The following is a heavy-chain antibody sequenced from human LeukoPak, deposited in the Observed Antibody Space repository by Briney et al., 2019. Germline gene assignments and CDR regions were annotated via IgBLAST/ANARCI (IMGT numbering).Heavy chain of an antibody. CDR1: GGSISSNNW. D-gene: IGHD2-2*01. J-gene: IGHJ6*02. CDR2: IYHSGST. Sequence: SETLSLTCAVSGGSISSNNWWSWVRQPPGKGLEWIGEIYHSGSTNYNPSLKSRATISIDKSKNQFSLKVSSVTAADTAVYYCARVPADDIYSYYYYGMDVWGQGTTVTVSS. CDR3: ARVPADDIYSYYYYGMDV. V-gene: IGHV4-4*02.